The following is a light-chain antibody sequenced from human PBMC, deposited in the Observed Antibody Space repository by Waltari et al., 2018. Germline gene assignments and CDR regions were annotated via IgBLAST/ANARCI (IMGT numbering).Light chain of an antibody. Sequence: QSALTQPASVSGSPGQSIAISCTGTSSDVGRYNWVSWYQQNPGKAPKVLIFDVSNRPSGVSIRFSGSKSGNTASLTISGLQAEDEADYYCSSYTSRHTMLFGGGTKLTVL. CDR3: SSYTSRHTML. CDR1: SSDVGRYNW. J-gene: IGLJ2*01. CDR2: DVS. V-gene: IGLV2-14*01.